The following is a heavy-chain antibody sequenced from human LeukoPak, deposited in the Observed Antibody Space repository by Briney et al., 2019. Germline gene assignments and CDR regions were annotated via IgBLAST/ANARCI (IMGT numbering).Heavy chain of an antibody. CDR3: VRGGVTGGRFDF. D-gene: IGHD7-27*01. J-gene: IGHJ4*02. CDR2: IKSDGSEK. Sequence: PGGSLRLSCAVSGFAFSTYWMSWARQAPGKGLEWVAKIKSDGSEKYYVDSVKGRFTVSRDNAENSLYLQMNSLRVEDTAVYYCVRGGVTGGRFDFWGQGTLVTVSS. V-gene: IGHV3-7*01. CDR1: GFAFSTYW.